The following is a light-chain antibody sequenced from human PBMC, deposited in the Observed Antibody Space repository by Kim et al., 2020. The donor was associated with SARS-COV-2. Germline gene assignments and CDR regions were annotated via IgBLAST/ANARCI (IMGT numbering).Light chain of an antibody. Sequence: SVGDSATLSCRASQSINNWLAWYQQKPGQAPKLLIYIASTLASGVPSRFSGSGSGTEFTLTISSLQPDDFAAYYCQQDNSYPLTFGGGTKLDIK. CDR3: QQDNSYPLT. V-gene: IGKV1-5*03. CDR1: QSINNW. J-gene: IGKJ4*01. CDR2: IAS.